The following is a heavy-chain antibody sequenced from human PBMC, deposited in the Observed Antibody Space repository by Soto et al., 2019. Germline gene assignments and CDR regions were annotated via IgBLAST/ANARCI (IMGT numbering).Heavy chain of an antibody. Sequence: GGSLRLSCAASGFTFSSYAMHWVRQAPGKGLEWVAVISYDGSNKYYADSVKGRFTISRDNSKNTLYLQMNSLRAEDTAVYYCARDSPMVRGVINYYFDYWGQGTLVTVSS. V-gene: IGHV3-30-3*01. CDR2: ISYDGSNK. CDR1: GFTFSSYA. CDR3: ARDSPMVRGVINYYFDY. J-gene: IGHJ4*02. D-gene: IGHD3-10*01.